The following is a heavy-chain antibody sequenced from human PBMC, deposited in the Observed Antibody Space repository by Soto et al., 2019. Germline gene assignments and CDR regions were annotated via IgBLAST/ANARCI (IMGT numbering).Heavy chain of an antibody. J-gene: IGHJ3*02. V-gene: IGHV3-74*01. Sequence: EVQLVESGGGLVQPGGSLRLSCAASGFTFSSYWMHWVRQAPGKGLVWVSRINSDGSSTSYADSVKGRFTISRDNAKNTLYLQMSSLRAEDTAVYYCARGGWEGYSNYGGAFDIWGQGTMVTVSS. D-gene: IGHD4-4*01. CDR2: INSDGSST. CDR3: ARGGWEGYSNYGGAFDI. CDR1: GFTFSSYW.